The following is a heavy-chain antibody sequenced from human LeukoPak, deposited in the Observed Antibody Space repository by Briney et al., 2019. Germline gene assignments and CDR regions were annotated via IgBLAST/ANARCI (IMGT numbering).Heavy chain of an antibody. V-gene: IGHV3-15*07. CDR2: IKSKTDGGTT. J-gene: IGHJ4*02. D-gene: IGHD3-10*01. CDR3: TTSRTMVRGVSDY. Sequence: PGGSLRLSCAASGFTFSNAWMNWVRQAPGKGLEWVGRIKSKTDGGTTDYAAPVNGRFTISRDDSKNTLYLQMNSLKTEDTAVYYCTTSRTMVRGVSDYWGQGTLVTASS. CDR1: GFTFSNAW.